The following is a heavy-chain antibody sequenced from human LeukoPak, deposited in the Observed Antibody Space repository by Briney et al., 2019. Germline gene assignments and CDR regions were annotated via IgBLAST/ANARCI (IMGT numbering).Heavy chain of an antibody. Sequence: SETLSLTYTVSGGSISSGSYYWSWIRQPAGKGLEWIGRIYTSGSTNYNPSLKSRVTISVDTSKNQFSLKLSSVTAADTAVYYCATLVWFGYHMDVWGKGTTVTVSS. D-gene: IGHD3-10*01. CDR2: IYTSGST. J-gene: IGHJ6*03. CDR3: ATLVWFGYHMDV. V-gene: IGHV4-61*02. CDR1: GGSISSGSYY.